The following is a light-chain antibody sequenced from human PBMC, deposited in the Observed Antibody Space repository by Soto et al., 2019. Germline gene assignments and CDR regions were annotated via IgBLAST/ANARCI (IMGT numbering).Light chain of an antibody. CDR1: QSVSSN. J-gene: IGKJ1*01. Sequence: EIVMTQPPATLSVSPGERATLSCRASQSVSSNLAWYQPKPGQAPRLLIYGASTRATGIPARFSGSGSGTEFTLTISSLQSEDFAVYYCQQYNNWPPWTFDKRPKVEIK. CDR3: QQYNNWPPWT. V-gene: IGKV3-15*01. CDR2: GAS.